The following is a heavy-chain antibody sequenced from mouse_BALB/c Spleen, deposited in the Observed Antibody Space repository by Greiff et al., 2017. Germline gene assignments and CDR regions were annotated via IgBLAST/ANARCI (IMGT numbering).Heavy chain of an antibody. CDR1: GFSLTSYG. CDR3: ARAYGNYEGFFAY. CDR2: IWAGGST. D-gene: IGHD2-10*02. Sequence: VQLVESGPGLVAPSQSLSITCTVSGFSLTSYGVHWVRQPPGKGLEWLGVIWAGGSTNYNSALMSRLSISKDNSKSQVFLKMNSLQTDDTAMYYCARAYGNYEGFFAYWGQGTLVTVSA. V-gene: IGHV2-9*02. J-gene: IGHJ3*01.